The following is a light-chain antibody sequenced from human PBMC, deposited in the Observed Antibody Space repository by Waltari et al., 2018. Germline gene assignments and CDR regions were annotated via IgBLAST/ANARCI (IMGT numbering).Light chain of an antibody. CDR1: SRNVGGYTF. Sequence: QSALTPPAPVSGSPGQSTTIPCTGTSRNVGGYTFVSWYQQHPSKAHILMIYEVSKRPSGVSHRFSGSKSSTAASLTISGHQAEEEAYYYCCSYAGNSALFGGGTKLTVL. V-gene: IGLV2-23*02. J-gene: IGLJ2*01. CDR2: EVS. CDR3: CSYAGNSAL.